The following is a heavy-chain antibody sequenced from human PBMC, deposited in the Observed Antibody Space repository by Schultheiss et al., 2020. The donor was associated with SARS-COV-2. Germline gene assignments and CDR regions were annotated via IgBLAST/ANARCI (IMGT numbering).Heavy chain of an antibody. Sequence: ASVKVSCKASGYTFSSYGISWVRQAPGQGLEWMGWISAYNGNTNYAQKLQGRVTMTRDTSTSTVYMELSSLRSEDTAVYYCARSGAPGGVMYYWGQGTLVTVSS. D-gene: IGHD3-16*01. CDR1: GYTFSSYG. V-gene: IGHV1-18*01. CDR2: ISAYNGNT. CDR3: ARSGAPGGVMYY. J-gene: IGHJ4*02.